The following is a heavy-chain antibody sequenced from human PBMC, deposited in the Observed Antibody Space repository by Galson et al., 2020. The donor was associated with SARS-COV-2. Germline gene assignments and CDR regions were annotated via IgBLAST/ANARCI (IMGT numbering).Heavy chain of an antibody. J-gene: IGHJ4*02. CDR1: GYTFTSYY. CDR3: ARDTSGWYIQLHYFDY. D-gene: IGHD6-13*01. Sequence: ASVKVSCKASGYTFTSYYMHWVRQAPGQGLEWMGIINPSGGSTSYAQKFQGRVTMTRDTSTSTVYMELSSLRSEDTAVYYCARDTSGWYIQLHYFDYWGQGALVTVSS. V-gene: IGHV1-46*01. CDR2: INPSGGST.